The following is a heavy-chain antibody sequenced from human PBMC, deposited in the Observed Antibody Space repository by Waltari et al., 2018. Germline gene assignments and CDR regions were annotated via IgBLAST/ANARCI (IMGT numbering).Heavy chain of an antibody. CDR2: IRYDESNK. V-gene: IGHV3-30*02. J-gene: IGHJ4*02. D-gene: IGHD3-10*01. CDR3: ARVRDYYYGSGRVDY. Sequence: QVQLVESGGGVVQPGGSLRLSCAASGFTFSSYGMHWVRQAPGKGLEWVDVIRYDESNKHYADSVKGRFTISRDNSKNTLYLQMNSLRAEDTAVYYCARVRDYYYGSGRVDYWGQGTLVTVSS. CDR1: GFTFSSYG.